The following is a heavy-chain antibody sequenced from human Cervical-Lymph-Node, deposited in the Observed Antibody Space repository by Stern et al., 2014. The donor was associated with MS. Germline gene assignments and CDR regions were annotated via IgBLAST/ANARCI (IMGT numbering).Heavy chain of an antibody. V-gene: IGHV5-10-1*03. CDR1: GYSFTSYW. CDR2: SDPSDSYT. CDR3: ARHGGEQWLYDY. Sequence: VQLVQSGAEVKKPGESLRISCKGSGYSFTSYWISWVRQMPGKGLEWMGSSDPSDSYTNYSPSFQGHVTIAADKSISTAYLQWSSLKASDTAMYYCARHGGEQWLYDYWGQGTLVTVSS. J-gene: IGHJ4*02. D-gene: IGHD6-19*01.